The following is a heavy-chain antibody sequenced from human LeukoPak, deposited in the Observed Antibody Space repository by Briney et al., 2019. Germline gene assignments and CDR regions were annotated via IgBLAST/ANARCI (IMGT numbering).Heavy chain of an antibody. V-gene: IGHV3-30*01. CDR2: ISYDGSNK. J-gene: IGHJ4*02. D-gene: IGHD6-13*01. CDR1: GFTFSSYA. Sequence: GGSLRLSCAASGFTFSSYAMHWVRQAPGKGLEWVAVISYDGSNKYCADSVKGRFTISRDNSKNTLYLQMNSLRAEDTAVYYCARDRGSNPFHSSSWYEEGYYFDYWGQGTLVTVSS. CDR3: ARDRGSNPFHSSSWYEEGYYFDY.